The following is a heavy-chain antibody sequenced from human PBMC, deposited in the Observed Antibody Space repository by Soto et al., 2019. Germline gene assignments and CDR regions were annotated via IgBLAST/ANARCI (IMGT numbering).Heavy chain of an antibody. CDR1: GHSSTHNG. V-gene: IGHV1-18*01. Sequence: GASVKVSCKASGHSSTHNGISWVRRAPGQGLEWMGWININRGDVNHAPKFQGRVTVTTDTSTTTAYMELRSLRLDDTAVYFCATDDMNRGRFDVWGHGTLGTVSS. CDR3: ATDDMNRGRFDV. CDR2: ININRGDV. J-gene: IGHJ4*01.